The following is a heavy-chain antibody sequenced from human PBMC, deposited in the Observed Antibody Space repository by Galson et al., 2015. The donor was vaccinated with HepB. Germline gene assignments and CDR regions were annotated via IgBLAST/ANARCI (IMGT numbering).Heavy chain of an antibody. CDR1: GYTFTGYY. Sequence: SVKVSCKASGYTFTGYYMHWVRQAPGQGLEWMGWINPNSGGTNYAQKFQGRVTMTRDTSISTAYMELSRLRSDDTAVYYCARADYYDSSVDFDYWGQGTLVTVSS. CDR2: INPNSGGT. D-gene: IGHD3-22*01. J-gene: IGHJ4*02. V-gene: IGHV1-2*02. CDR3: ARADYYDSSVDFDY.